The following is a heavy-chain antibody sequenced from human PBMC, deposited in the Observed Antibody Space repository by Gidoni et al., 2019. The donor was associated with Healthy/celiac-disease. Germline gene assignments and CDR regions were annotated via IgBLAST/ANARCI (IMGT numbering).Heavy chain of an antibody. CDR1: DGSISSYY. J-gene: IGHJ4*02. CDR3: SRGYRGYGNFDY. CDR2: IYYSGST. Sequence: QLQLQESGPGLVKPSETLSLTCPVSDGSISSYYWSWIRQPPGKGLEWIGYIYYSGSTDYNPCLTSRVTISVDTSKNQFSLKLSSVTAAYTAVYYCSRGYRGYGNFDYWGQGTLVTVSS. D-gene: IGHD5-12*01. V-gene: IGHV4-59*01.